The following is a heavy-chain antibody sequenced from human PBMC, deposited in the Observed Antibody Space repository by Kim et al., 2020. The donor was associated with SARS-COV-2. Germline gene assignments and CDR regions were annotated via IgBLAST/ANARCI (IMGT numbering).Heavy chain of an antibody. D-gene: IGHD1-26*01. Sequence: DSVKGRFTISRDNSKNTLYLQMNSLRAEDTAVYYCAKRGGSYLPYWYFDLWGRGTLVTVSS. V-gene: IGHV3-23*01. J-gene: IGHJ2*01. CDR3: AKRGGSYLPYWYFDL.